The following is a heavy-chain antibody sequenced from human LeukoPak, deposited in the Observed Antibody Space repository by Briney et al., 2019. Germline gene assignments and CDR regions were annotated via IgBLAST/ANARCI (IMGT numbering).Heavy chain of an antibody. V-gene: IGHV3-21*01. CDR1: GFSFSSYS. CDR2: ISASGNYI. D-gene: IGHD1-1*01. Sequence: GGSLRLSCAAPGFSFSSYSMNWVRQAPGRGLEWVSSISASGNYIYYADSVKGRFTISRDSAENSLYLQMNSLGAEDTAVYYCARGLYYSGTDAFDIWGQGTMVTVS. CDR3: ARGLYYSGTDAFDI. J-gene: IGHJ3*02.